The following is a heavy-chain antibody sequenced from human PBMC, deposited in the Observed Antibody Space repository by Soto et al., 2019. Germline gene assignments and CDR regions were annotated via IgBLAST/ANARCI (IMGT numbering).Heavy chain of an antibody. CDR3: ARVRKQQLAIDY. CDR1: GGSISSYY. J-gene: IGHJ4*02. D-gene: IGHD6-13*01. V-gene: IGHV4-59*01. Sequence: NPSEALSLTCTVSGGSISSYYWSWIRQPPGKGLEWIGYIYYSGSTNYNPSLKSRVTISVDTSKNQFSLKLSSVTAADTAVYYCARVRKQQLAIDYWGQGTLVTVSS. CDR2: IYYSGST.